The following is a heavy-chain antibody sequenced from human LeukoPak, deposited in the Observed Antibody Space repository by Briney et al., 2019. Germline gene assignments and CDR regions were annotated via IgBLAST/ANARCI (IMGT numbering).Heavy chain of an antibody. D-gene: IGHD3-3*01. V-gene: IGHV4-34*01. CDR3: ARGPTDYDFWSGYYRTLYYMDV. J-gene: IGHJ6*03. Sequence: SETLSLTCAVYGGSFSGYYWSWIRQPPGKGLEWIGETNHSGSTNYNPSLKSRVTISVDTSKNQFSLKLSSVTAADTAVYYCARGPTDYDFWSGYYRTLYYMDVWGKGTTVTVSS. CDR1: GGSFSGYY. CDR2: TNHSGST.